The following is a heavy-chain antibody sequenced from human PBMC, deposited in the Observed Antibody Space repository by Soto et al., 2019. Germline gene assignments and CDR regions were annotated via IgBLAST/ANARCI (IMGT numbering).Heavy chain of an antibody. CDR2: IYYSGST. D-gene: IGHD3-3*01. J-gene: IGHJ5*02. Sequence: TVFDGYIIGVGDYWSCIHQHPGKGLEWIGYIYYSGSTYYNPSLKSRVTISVDTSKNQFSLKLSSVTAADTAVYYCARGITIFEVVIREFIWFDPWGQGTLVTVSS. V-gene: IGHV4-31*03. CDR3: ARGITIFEVVIREFIWFDP. CDR1: DGYIIGVGDY.